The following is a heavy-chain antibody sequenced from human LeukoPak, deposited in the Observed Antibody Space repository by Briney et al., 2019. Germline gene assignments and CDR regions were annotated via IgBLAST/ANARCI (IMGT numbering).Heavy chain of an antibody. D-gene: IGHD5-24*01. Sequence: GASVKVSCKASGGTFSSYAISWVRQAPGQGLEWMGRIIPIFGTANYTQKFQGRVTITTDESTSTAYMEPSSLRSEDTAVYYCARDSRSRDRADYWGQETLVTVSS. CDR1: GGTFSSYA. CDR2: IIPIFGTA. V-gene: IGHV1-69*05. J-gene: IGHJ4*02. CDR3: ARDSRSRDRADY.